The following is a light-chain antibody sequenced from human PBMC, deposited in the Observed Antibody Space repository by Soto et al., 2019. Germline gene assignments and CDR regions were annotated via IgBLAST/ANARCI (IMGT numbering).Light chain of an antibody. J-gene: IGKJ5*01. CDR2: DAS. Sequence: DIQLTQSPSSLSVSVGDRVTITCQTSQDINTYLNWYQQKPGRGPKLLIYDASNLETGVASTFSGSRSGTHFTFTINSLQPEDVRTYYCQQYRTFPITFGQGTRLELK. CDR1: QDINTY. CDR3: QQYRTFPIT. V-gene: IGKV1-33*01.